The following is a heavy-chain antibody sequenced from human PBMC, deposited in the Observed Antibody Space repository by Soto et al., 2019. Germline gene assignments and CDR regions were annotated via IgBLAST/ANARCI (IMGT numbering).Heavy chain of an antibody. CDR1: GGSISSGGYY. CDR3: ARGRDGYNPAFDY. J-gene: IGHJ4*02. CDR2: IYYSVST. D-gene: IGHD5-12*01. Sequence: QVQLQESGPGLVKPSQTLSLTCTVSGGSISSGGYYWSWIRQHPGKGLEWIGYIYYSVSTYYNPSLKSRVTISVDTSKNQFSLKLSSVTAADTAVYYCARGRDGYNPAFDYWGQGTLVTVSS. V-gene: IGHV4-31*03.